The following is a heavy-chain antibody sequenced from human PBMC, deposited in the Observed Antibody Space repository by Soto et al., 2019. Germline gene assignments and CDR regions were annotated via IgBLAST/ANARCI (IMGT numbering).Heavy chain of an antibody. J-gene: IGHJ4*02. V-gene: IGHV1-69*08. Sequence: QVQLVQSGAEVKKPGSSGKVSCKASGGTFSSYTISWVRQAPGQGLEWMGRIIPILGIANYAQKFQGRVTITADKSTSTAYMELSSLRSEDTAVYYCARDHDYGDYLCYFDYWGQGTLVTVSS. D-gene: IGHD4-17*01. CDR2: IIPILGIA. CDR1: GGTFSSYT. CDR3: ARDHDYGDYLCYFDY.